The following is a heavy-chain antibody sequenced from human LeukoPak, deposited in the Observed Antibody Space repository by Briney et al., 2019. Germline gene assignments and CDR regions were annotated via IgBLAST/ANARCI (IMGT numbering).Heavy chain of an antibody. J-gene: IGHJ3*02. CDR2: ISWNSGSI. CDR3: AKGVMSSWYPMGAFDI. CDR1: GFTFDDYA. Sequence: PGGSLRLSCAASGFTFDDYAMHWVRQAPGKGLEWVSGISWNSGSIGYADSVKGRFTISRDNAKNSLYLQMNSLRAEDMALYYCAKGVMSSWYPMGAFDIWGQGTMVTVSS. D-gene: IGHD6-13*01. V-gene: IGHV3-9*03.